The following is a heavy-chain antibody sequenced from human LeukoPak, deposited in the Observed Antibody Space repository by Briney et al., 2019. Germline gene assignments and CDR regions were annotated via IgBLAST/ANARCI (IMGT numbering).Heavy chain of an antibody. CDR3: AREYFDCSSTSCYTSYYYMDV. D-gene: IGHD2-2*02. J-gene: IGHJ6*03. Sequence: GGSLRVSCAASGFTFKNYDMNWVRQAPGKGLEWVANIKQDGSEKYYVDSVKGRFTISRDNAKNSLYLQMNSLRAEDTAVYYCAREYFDCSSTSCYTSYYYMDVWGKGTTVTVSS. V-gene: IGHV3-7*01. CDR1: GFTFKNYD. CDR2: IKQDGSEK.